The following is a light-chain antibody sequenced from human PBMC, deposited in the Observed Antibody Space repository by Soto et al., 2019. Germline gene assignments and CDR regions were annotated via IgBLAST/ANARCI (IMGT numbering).Light chain of an antibody. CDR2: EVS. V-gene: IGLV2-8*01. CDR1: SSDVGGYNY. J-gene: IGLJ3*02. Sequence: QSALTQPPSASGSPGQSVTISCTGTSSDVGGYNYVSWYQQHPGKAPKLMIYEVSKRPSGVPDRFSGSKSGNTASLTVSGLQAEDEADYYCSSYVVSYNWVFGGGTQLTVL. CDR3: SSYVVSYNWV.